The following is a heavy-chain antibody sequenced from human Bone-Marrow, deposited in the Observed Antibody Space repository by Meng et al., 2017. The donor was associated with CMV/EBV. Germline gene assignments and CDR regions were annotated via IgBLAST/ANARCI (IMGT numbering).Heavy chain of an antibody. CDR3: AKDQRYDSSGPIDY. Sequence: GESLKISCAASGFTFSSYAMHWVRQAPGKGLEWVAVISYDGSNKYYADSVMGRFTISRDNSKNTLYLQMNSLRAEDTAVYYCAKDQRYDSSGPIDYWGQGTLVTVSS. CDR1: GFTFSSYA. J-gene: IGHJ4*02. CDR2: ISYDGSNK. V-gene: IGHV3-30*04. D-gene: IGHD3-22*01.